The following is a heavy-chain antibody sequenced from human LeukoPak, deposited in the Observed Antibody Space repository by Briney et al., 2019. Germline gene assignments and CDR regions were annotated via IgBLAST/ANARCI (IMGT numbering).Heavy chain of an antibody. CDR2: ISGSGSST. CDR1: GLTFSSYA. CDR3: AKELVVGGDYYYMDV. Sequence: GGSLRLSCTASGLTFSSYAKSWVRQAPGKGLEWVSVISGSGSSTYCADSVKGRFTISRDNAKNTLYLQMNSLRAEDTAVYYCAKELVVGGDYYYMDVWGKGTTVTISS. D-gene: IGHD2-15*01. V-gene: IGHV3-23*01. J-gene: IGHJ6*03.